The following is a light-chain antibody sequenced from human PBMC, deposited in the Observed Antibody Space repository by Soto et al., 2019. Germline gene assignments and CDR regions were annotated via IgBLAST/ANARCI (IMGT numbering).Light chain of an antibody. CDR3: QQYSSWPPWT. Sequence: EIVMTQSPATLSVSPGERATLSCRASQSVSNNLAWYQQKPGQAPRLLIYGASTRATGIPVRFSGSGSGTAFTLTISSLQSEDFAVYYCQQYSSWPPWTFGQGTKVEIK. CDR1: QSVSNN. V-gene: IGKV3-15*01. J-gene: IGKJ1*01. CDR2: GAS.